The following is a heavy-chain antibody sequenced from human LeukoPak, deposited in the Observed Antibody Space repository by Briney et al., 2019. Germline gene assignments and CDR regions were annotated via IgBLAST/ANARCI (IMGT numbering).Heavy chain of an antibody. Sequence: GGSLRLSCAASGFTFSSYWMHWVRQAPGKGLVWVSRNSDGSSTSYADSVKGRFTISRDNAKNTLYLEMNSLRPEDTAVYYCAKYAAAGAYDRHSEIDSWGQGTLVTVSS. J-gene: IGHJ4*02. CDR1: GFTFSSYW. CDR2: NSDGSST. V-gene: IGHV3-74*01. D-gene: IGHD3-22*01. CDR3: AKYAAAGAYDRHSEIDS.